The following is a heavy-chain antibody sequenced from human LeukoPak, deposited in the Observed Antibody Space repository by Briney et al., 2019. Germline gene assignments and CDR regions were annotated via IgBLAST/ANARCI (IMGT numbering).Heavy chain of an antibody. D-gene: IGHD2-2*01. Sequence: SQTLSLTCTVSGGSISSGDYYWSWIRQPPGKGLEWIGYIYYSGSTYYNPSLKSRVTMSVDTSKNQFSLKLSSVTAADTAVYYCAREVGVVPAAQGSYFDYWGQGTLVTVSS. V-gene: IGHV4-30-4*08. CDR2: IYYSGST. CDR3: AREVGVVPAAQGSYFDY. CDR1: GGSISSGDYY. J-gene: IGHJ4*02.